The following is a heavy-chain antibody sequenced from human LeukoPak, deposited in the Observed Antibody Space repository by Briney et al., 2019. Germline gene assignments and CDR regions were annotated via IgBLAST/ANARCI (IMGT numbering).Heavy chain of an antibody. D-gene: IGHD4-17*01. V-gene: IGHV1-2*06. Sequence: ASVKVSCKASGYTFTGYYMYWVRQAPGQGLEWMGRINPNSGGTNYAQKFQGRVTMTRDTSISTAYMELSRLRSDDTAVYYCARDDYGDYGAFRDDYWGQGTLVTVSS. CDR2: INPNSGGT. CDR1: GYTFTGYY. J-gene: IGHJ4*02. CDR3: ARDDYGDYGAFRDDY.